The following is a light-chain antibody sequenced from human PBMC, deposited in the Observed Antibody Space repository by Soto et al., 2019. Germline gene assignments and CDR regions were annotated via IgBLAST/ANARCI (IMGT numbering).Light chain of an antibody. CDR3: QQYDRYSWT. CDR1: QGISRW. CDR2: DAS. Sequence: DIQMTQSPSTLSASVGDRVTITCRASQGISRWLAWYQQKPGEAPKVLIYDASSLESGVSSRFSGSGSGTEFTLTISSLQSDDFATYYCQQYDRYSWTFGQGTKVEIK. J-gene: IGKJ1*01. V-gene: IGKV1-5*01.